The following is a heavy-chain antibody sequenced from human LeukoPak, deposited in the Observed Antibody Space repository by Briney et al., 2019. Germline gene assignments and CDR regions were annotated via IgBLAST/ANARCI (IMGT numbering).Heavy chain of an antibody. V-gene: IGHV3-48*02. CDR2: ISSSSSTI. CDR3: GGCSGWSPMPTFDI. Sequence: PGGSLRLSCAASGFTFSSYSMNWVRQAPGKGLEWVSYISSSSSTIYYADSVKGRFTISRDNAKNSLYLQMNSLRDEDTAVYYCGGCSGWSPMPTFDIWGQGTMVTVSS. CDR1: GFTFSSYS. J-gene: IGHJ3*02. D-gene: IGHD6-19*01.